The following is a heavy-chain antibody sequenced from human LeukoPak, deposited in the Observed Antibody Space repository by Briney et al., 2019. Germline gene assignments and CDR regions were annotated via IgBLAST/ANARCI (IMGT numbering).Heavy chain of an antibody. V-gene: IGHV1-46*01. J-gene: IGHJ4*02. Sequence: GASVKVSCKASGYTFTSYYMHWVQQAPGQGLEWMGIINPSGGSTSYAQKFQGRVTMTRDMSTSTVYMELSSLRSEDTAVYYCARDGGDGYHELDYWGQGTLVTVSS. CDR2: INPSGGST. D-gene: IGHD5-24*01. CDR1: GYTFTSYY. CDR3: ARDGGDGYHELDY.